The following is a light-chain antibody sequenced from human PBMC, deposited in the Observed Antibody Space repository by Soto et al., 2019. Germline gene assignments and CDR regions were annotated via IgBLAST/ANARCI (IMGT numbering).Light chain of an antibody. Sequence: QSVLSQPPSASGTPGQRVTISCSGSSSNIGSNTVSWYQQFPRTAPKLLIYFNIQRPSGVPDRFSGSKSGTSASLAISGLQSEDEADYYCAAWDDSLNGYVFGTGPKVTVL. CDR2: FNI. J-gene: IGLJ1*01. CDR1: SSNIGSNT. CDR3: AAWDDSLNGYV. V-gene: IGLV1-44*01.